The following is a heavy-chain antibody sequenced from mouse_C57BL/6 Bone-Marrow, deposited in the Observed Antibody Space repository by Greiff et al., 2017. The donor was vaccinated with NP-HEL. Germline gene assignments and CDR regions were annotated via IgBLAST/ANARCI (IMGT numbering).Heavy chain of an antibody. Sequence: QVQLKESGAELVRPGTSVKVSCKASGYAFTNYLIEWVKQRPGQGLEWIGVINPGSGGTNYNEKFKGKATLTADKSSSTAYMQLSSLTSEDSAVYFCARLHYYGSREDYFDYWGQGTTLTVSS. J-gene: IGHJ2*01. CDR2: INPGSGGT. D-gene: IGHD1-1*01. V-gene: IGHV1-54*01. CDR3: ARLHYYGSREDYFDY. CDR1: GYAFTNYL.